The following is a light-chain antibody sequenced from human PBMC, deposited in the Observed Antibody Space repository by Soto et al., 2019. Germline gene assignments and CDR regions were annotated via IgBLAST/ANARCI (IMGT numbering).Light chain of an antibody. CDR3: QQSYSTPIT. Sequence: GYRVTITCRASQSISSWFAWYQQKPGKAPKLLIYAASSLDSRVPSRFSGSGSGTEFTLTISRLKPKDFAPYYCQQSYSTPITFGQGTRLKI. CDR1: QSISSW. CDR2: AAS. V-gene: IGKV1-5*01. J-gene: IGKJ5*01.